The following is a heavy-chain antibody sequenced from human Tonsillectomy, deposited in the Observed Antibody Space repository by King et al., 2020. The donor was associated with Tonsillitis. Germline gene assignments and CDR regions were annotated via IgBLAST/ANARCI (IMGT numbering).Heavy chain of an antibody. CDR3: ARDIGGMLLCAGMGY. Sequence: VQLVESGGGVVQPGGSLRLSCAASGFTFDDYAMHWVRQAPGKGLEWVSLITGDGGSTFYADSVKGRFTISRDNTTNSLYLQMNRLRNEYTALYYCARDIGGMLLCAGMGYWGQGNRVIVSS. CDR2: ITGDGGST. J-gene: IGHJ1*01. D-gene: IGHD3-10*01. V-gene: IGHV3-43*02. CDR1: GFTFDDYA.